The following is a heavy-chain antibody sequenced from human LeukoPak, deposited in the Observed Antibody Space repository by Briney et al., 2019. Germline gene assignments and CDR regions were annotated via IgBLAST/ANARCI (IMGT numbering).Heavy chain of an antibody. CDR2: ISSSGSSI. J-gene: IGHJ4*02. V-gene: IGHV3-48*01. Sequence: PGGSLRLSCAASGFTFSDYDMNWVRQAPGKGLEWIPYISSSGSSIYYADSVKGRFTTSRDNSKNTLYLQMNSLRAEDTAVYYCAKDVFPGGYDGYWGQGSLVTVSS. D-gene: IGHD6-19*01. CDR1: GFTFSDYD. CDR3: AKDVFPGGYDGY.